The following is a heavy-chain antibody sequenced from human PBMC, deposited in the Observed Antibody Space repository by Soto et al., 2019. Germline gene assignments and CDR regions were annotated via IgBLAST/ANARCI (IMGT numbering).Heavy chain of an antibody. CDR2: ISAYNGNT. Sequence: ASVKVPCKASGYTFTSYGISWVRQAPGQGLEWMGWISAYNGNTNYAQKLQGRVTMTTDTSTSTAYMELRSLRSDDTAVYYCARHALVGLSFDPWGQGTRVTVSS. J-gene: IGHJ5*02. CDR3: ARHALVGLSFDP. CDR1: GYTFTSYG. V-gene: IGHV1-18*04. D-gene: IGHD6-6*01.